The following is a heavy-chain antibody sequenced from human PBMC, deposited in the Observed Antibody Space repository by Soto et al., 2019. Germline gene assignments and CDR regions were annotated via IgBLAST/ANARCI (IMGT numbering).Heavy chain of an antibody. J-gene: IGHJ6*02. CDR3: ARQTIFGVVITSYGMDV. CDR1: GYSFTSYW. V-gene: IGHV5-10-1*01. D-gene: IGHD3-3*01. Sequence: GESLKISCKGSGYSFTSYWISWVRQMPGKGLEWMGRIDPSDSYTNYSPSFQGHVTISADKSISTAYLQWSSLKASDTAMYYCARQTIFGVVITSYGMDVWGQGTTVTVSS. CDR2: IDPSDSYT.